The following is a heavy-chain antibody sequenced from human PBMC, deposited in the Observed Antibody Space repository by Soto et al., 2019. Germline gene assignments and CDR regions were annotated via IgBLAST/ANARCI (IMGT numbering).Heavy chain of an antibody. Sequence: QVQLVESGGGVVQPGRSLRLSCAASGFTFSSYAMHWVRQAPGKGLEWVAVISYDGSNKYYADSVKGRFTISRDNSKNTLYLQRKSLRAEDTAVYYCARAGRYDYVWGSSPSYWGQGTLVTVSS. CDR3: ARAGRYDYVWGSSPSY. J-gene: IGHJ4*02. D-gene: IGHD3-16*01. CDR1: GFTFSSYA. CDR2: ISYDGSNK. V-gene: IGHV3-30-3*01.